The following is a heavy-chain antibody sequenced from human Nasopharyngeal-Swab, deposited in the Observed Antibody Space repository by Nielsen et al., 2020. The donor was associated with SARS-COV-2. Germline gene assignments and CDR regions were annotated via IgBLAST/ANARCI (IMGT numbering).Heavy chain of an antibody. D-gene: IGHD4-23*01. J-gene: IGHJ4*02. CDR3: TRDIGGRGAY. V-gene: IGHV3-23*01. Sequence: GESLKISCAASGFTFSSYSMSWLRQAPGKGLEWVSTITGNGDTTYYADSVKGRFTISRDNARNTLYLQMHSLRAEDTAVYYCTRDIGGRGAYWGQGALVTVSS. CDR2: ITGNGDTT. CDR1: GFTFSSYS.